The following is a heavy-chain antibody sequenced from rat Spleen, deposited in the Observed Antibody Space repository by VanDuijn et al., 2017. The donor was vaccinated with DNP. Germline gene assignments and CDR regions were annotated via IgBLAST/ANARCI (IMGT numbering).Heavy chain of an antibody. Sequence: QVQLKESGPGMVQPSQTLSLTCTVSGFSLTDYSVHWVRQPPGKVLEWIAAISSGGSTYYNSALKSRLSISRDTSKSQVFLKMNSLQTEDIATYYCARDQGYGYFDFWGQGVMVTVSS. CDR1: GFSLTDYS. J-gene: IGHJ2*01. V-gene: IGHV2-19*01. CDR2: ISSGGST. CDR3: ARDQGYGYFDF. D-gene: IGHD4-3*01.